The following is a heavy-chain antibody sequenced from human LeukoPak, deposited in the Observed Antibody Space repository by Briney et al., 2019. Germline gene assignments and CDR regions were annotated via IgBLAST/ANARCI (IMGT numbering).Heavy chain of an antibody. D-gene: IGHD3-22*01. CDR3: ARGIRDSSGYDVYYFDY. CDR2: IHHSGST. CDR1: GYSIISGYS. V-gene: IGHV4-38-2*02. J-gene: IGHJ4*02. Sequence: SETLSLTCTLPGYSIISGYSWGGIRQPPGKGLEWIGSIHHSGSTYYNPSLKSRVTMSVDTSKNQSSLNLSSLTAADTAVYYCARGIRDSSGYDVYYFDYWGQGTLVAVSS.